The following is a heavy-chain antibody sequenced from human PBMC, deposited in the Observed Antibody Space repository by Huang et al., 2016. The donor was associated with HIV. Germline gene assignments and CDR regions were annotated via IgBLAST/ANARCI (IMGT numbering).Heavy chain of an antibody. CDR3: ARSAVPGDGDWFDP. CDR2: IADDGRNK. D-gene: IGHD6-19*01. CDR1: GLTFTHSA. Sequence: VQLVESGGGLVQPGRSLRLSCAASGLTFTHSAIHWVLQAPGKGLCWVAFIADDGRNKCYADSVKGLFTISRDNAKSTLYLLMNSLRVDDTALYYCARSAVPGDGDWFDPWGQGTLVTVSS. V-gene: IGHV3-30*04. J-gene: IGHJ5*02.